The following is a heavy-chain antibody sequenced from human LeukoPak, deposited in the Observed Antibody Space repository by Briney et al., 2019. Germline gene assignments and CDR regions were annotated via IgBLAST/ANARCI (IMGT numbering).Heavy chain of an antibody. D-gene: IGHD3-10*01. V-gene: IGHV1-69*13. CDR3: AGLGGAMVRGVRSYYFDY. CDR1: GGTFSSYA. Sequence: ASVEVSCKASGGTFSSYAISWVRQAPGQGLEWMGGIIPIFGTANYAQKFQGRVTITADESTSTAYMELSSLGSEDTAVYYCAGLGGAMVRGVRSYYFDYWGQGTLVTVSS. J-gene: IGHJ4*02. CDR2: IIPIFGTA.